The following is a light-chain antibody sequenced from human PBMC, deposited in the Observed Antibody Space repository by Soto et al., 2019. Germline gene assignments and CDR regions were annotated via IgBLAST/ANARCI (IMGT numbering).Light chain of an antibody. CDR3: RQRSDWPPRT. CDR2: DAS. J-gene: IGKJ5*01. V-gene: IGKV3-11*01. CDR1: QSVSGY. Sequence: DIVLTQSPATLSLSPGERATLSCRASQSVSGYLAWYQQKPGKAPRLLIYDASNRATGIPARFSGSGSGTELSITISSLEPDDVVMSYCRQRSDWPPRTFGQGTRLEI.